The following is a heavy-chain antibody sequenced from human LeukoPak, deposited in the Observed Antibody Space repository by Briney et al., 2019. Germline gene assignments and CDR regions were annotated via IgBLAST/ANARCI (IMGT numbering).Heavy chain of an antibody. CDR1: GFSFSNYW. V-gene: IGHV3-74*01. Sequence: GGSLRLSCVASGFSFSNYWMYWGRQAPGKGLVWVSRINSDGSYTDYADSAKGRFTISRDNAKDTLYLQMNSLRADDTAVYYCARADNWQSGGAWGQGTLVTVSS. J-gene: IGHJ5*02. CDR2: INSDGSYT. CDR3: ARADNWQSGGA. D-gene: IGHD1-1*01.